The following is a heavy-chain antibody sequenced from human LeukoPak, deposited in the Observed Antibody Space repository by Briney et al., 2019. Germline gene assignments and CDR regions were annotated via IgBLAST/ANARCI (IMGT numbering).Heavy chain of an antibody. CDR2: IYYSGST. Sequence: PSETLSLTCTVSGGPISSYYWSWIRQPPGKGLEWIGYIYYSGSTNYNSSLKSRVTISVDTSKNQFSLKLSSVTAADTAVYYCARDSGSYLRGWYFDLWGRGTLVTVSS. CDR1: GGPISSYY. V-gene: IGHV4-59*01. D-gene: IGHD1-26*01. J-gene: IGHJ2*01. CDR3: ARDSGSYLRGWYFDL.